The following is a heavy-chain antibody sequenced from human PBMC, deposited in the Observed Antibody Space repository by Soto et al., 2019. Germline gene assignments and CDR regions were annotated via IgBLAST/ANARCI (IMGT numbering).Heavy chain of an antibody. J-gene: IGHJ4*02. V-gene: IGHV3-7*01. Sequence: PGGSLRLSCVGSGFTFGSFWMRWVRQAPGKGLEGVADIRQDGGEKYYGDSVKCRFTISRDNAKSSLYLEMNSLRDEDTGVYYCARLRGNCDGGGCFKPDSWGQGALVKVSS. CDR1: GFTFGSFW. CDR3: ARLRGNCDGGGCFKPDS. CDR2: IRQDGGEK. D-gene: IGHD2-21*01.